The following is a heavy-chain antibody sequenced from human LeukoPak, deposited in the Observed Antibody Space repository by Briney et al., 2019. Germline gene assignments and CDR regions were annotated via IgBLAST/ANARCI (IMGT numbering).Heavy chain of an antibody. J-gene: IGHJ3*02. CDR3: ARDGLYSDDAFDI. V-gene: IGHV4-59*12. D-gene: IGHD4-11*01. Sequence: SETLSLTCTVSGGSISSYYWSWIRQPPGKGLEWIGYIYYSGSTDYNPSLKSRVTISVDTSKNQFSLKLSSVTAADTAVYYCARDGLYSDDAFDIWGQGTMVTVSS. CDR1: GGSISSYY. CDR2: IYYSGST.